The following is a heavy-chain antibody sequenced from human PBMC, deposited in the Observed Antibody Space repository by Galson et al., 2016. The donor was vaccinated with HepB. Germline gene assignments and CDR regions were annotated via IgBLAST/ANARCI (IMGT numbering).Heavy chain of an antibody. CDR3: AGRTIFGVVLIH. CDR2: ITTSSSTI. Sequence: SLRLSCAASGFTFSNYNMNWVRQAPGKGPEWVSYITTSSSTIYYADSVVGRFTIARDNAKNSLPLQMSILRDEDTAVYYCAGRTIFGVVLIHWGQGTLVTVSS. J-gene: IGHJ4*02. D-gene: IGHD3-3*01. CDR1: GFTFSNYN. V-gene: IGHV3-48*02.